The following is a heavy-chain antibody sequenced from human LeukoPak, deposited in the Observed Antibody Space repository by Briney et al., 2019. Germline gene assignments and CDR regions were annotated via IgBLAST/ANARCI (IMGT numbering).Heavy chain of an antibody. Sequence: GGSLRLSCAASGFTVSNNYMSWVRQAPGKGLEWVSSISSSSSYIYYADSVKGRFTISRDNAKNSLYLQMNSLRAEDTAVYYCARFLKTHDYYYYYGMDVWGQGTTVTVSS. CDR2: ISSSSSYI. J-gene: IGHJ6*02. CDR1: GFTVSNNY. D-gene: IGHD2/OR15-2a*01. CDR3: ARFLKTHDYYYYYGMDV. V-gene: IGHV3-21*01.